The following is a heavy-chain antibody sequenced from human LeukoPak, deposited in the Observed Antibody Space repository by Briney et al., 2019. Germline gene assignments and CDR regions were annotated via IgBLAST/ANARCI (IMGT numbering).Heavy chain of an antibody. D-gene: IGHD5-12*01. Sequence: GGSLRLSCAASGFTFSSYAMSWVRQAPGKGLEWVSAISGSGGSTYYADSVKGRFTISRDNSKNTLYLQMNSLRAEDTAVYYCAKDSGYDKRGLGAFDIWGQGTMVTVSS. CDR3: AKDSGYDKRGLGAFDI. J-gene: IGHJ3*02. V-gene: IGHV3-23*01. CDR1: GFTFSSYA. CDR2: ISGSGGST.